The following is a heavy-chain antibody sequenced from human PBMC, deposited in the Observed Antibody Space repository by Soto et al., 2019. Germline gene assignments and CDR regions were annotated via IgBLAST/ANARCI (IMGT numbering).Heavy chain of an antibody. V-gene: IGHV3-30*18. CDR3: AKGLKGITMVRGVSRSYGMDV. CDR1: GFTFSSYG. CDR2: ISYDGSNK. J-gene: IGHJ6*02. Sequence: QVQVVESGGGVVQPGRSLRLSCAASGFTFSSYGMHWVRQAPGKGLEWVAIISYDGSNKYYADSVKGRCTISRDNSKNTLLLEMNSLKAEETAVYYCAKGLKGITMVRGVSRSYGMDVWGQGTTVTVSS. D-gene: IGHD3-10*01.